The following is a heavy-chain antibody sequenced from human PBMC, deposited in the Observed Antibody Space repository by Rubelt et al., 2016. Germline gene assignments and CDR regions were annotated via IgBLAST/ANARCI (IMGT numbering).Heavy chain of an antibody. CDR3: ARDVSANRRYGLDV. CDR1: GFTFRRYW. J-gene: IGHJ6*02. CDR2: SYSDGSA. D-gene: IGHD2-8*01. V-gene: IGHV3-66*01. Sequence: GGNLVQPGGSLRLSCAASGFTFRRYWMHWVRQAPGKGLVWVSVSYSDGSAYYADSVKDRFTVSRDNSKNTLYLQMNSLRAEDTDVYYCARDVSANRRYGLDVWGQGTTVTVSS.